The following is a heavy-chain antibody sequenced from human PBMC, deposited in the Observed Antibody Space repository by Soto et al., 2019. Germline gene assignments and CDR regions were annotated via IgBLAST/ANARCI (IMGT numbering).Heavy chain of an antibody. Sequence: PGGSLRLSCAASGFTFSSYGMHWVRQAPGKGLEWVAVISYDGSNKYYADSVKGRFTISRDNSKNTLYLQMNSLRAEDTAVYYCAKADVVVVYCFDYWGKGTLVTVSS. CDR2: ISYDGSNK. D-gene: IGHD3-22*01. CDR3: AKADVVVVYCFDY. V-gene: IGHV3-30*18. CDR1: GFTFSSYG. J-gene: IGHJ4*02.